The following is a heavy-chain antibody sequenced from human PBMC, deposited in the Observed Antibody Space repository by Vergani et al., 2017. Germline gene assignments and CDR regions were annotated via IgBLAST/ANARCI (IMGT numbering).Heavy chain of an antibody. CDR1: GFSLTTGGEG. V-gene: IGHV2-5*01. J-gene: IGHJ3*01. D-gene: IGHD3-9*01. Sequence: QITLRESGPTLVKSTQTLPLTCTFSGFSLTTGGEGLGCIRQPPGRFLEWLAFVYWNEDERYSPSLKRRVTITKDTSKNEVILTMATMDPVDTATYYCVHRRSYFDCDGAFDVWGPGTLVTVSS. CDR3: VHRRSYFDCDGAFDV. CDR2: VYWNEDE.